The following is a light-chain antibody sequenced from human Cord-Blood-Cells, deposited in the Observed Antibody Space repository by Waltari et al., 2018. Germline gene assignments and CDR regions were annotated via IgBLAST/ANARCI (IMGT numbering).Light chain of an antibody. Sequence: QSALTQPASVSGSPGQSITISCTGTSSDVGGYNYVSWYQQHPGKAPKLMIYDVSNRPSGVSNRFSCSKSGNTASLTISVLQAEDEADYYCSSYTSSSTYVFGTGTKVTVL. V-gene: IGLV2-14*03. J-gene: IGLJ1*01. CDR1: SSDVGGYNY. CDR2: DVS. CDR3: SSYTSSSTYV.